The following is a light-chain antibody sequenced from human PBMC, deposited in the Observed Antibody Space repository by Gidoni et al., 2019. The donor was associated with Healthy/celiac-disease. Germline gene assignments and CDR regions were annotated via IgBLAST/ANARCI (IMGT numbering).Light chain of an antibody. V-gene: IGKV4-1*01. CDR1: QSVLYSSNNKNY. J-gene: IGKJ4*01. CDR3: QQYYSTPLT. CDR2: WAS. Sequence: DILMTQSPDSSSVSLGERATINCKSSQSVLYSSNNKNYLAWYQQKPGQPPKLLIYWASTREAGVPDRFSGSGSGTDFTLTISSLQAEDVAVYYCQQYYSTPLTFGGGTKVEIK.